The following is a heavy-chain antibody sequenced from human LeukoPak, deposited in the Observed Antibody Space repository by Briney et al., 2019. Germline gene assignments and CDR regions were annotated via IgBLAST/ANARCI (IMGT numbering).Heavy chain of an antibody. D-gene: IGHD1-26*01. J-gene: IGHJ5*02. V-gene: IGHV1-69*01. Sequence: SVTVSCKAPGGTFSSYSITWVRQAPGQGLEGMGGVAPLLETTNYAPKFRGRMTITADESTSTAYMELTSLRSDDTAVYYCARDRIVGALGWLDPWGQGTLVTVSS. CDR2: VAPLLETT. CDR3: ARDRIVGALGWLDP. CDR1: GGTFSSYS.